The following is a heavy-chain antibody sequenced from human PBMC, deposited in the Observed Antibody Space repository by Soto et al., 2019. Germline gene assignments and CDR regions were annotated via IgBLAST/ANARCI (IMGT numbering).Heavy chain of an antibody. CDR2: IYYSGST. D-gene: IGHD3-9*01. V-gene: IGHV4-31*03. CDR1: GGSISSGGYY. J-gene: IGHJ6*02. Sequence: SETLSLTCTVSGGSISSGGYYWSWIRQHPGKGLEWIGYIYYSGSTYYNPSLKSRVTISVDTSKNQFSLKVSSGAAADTAVYYCSTSTYYVTLTVYLPLDVWGQGTTVTVSS. CDR3: STSTYYVTLTVYLPLDV.